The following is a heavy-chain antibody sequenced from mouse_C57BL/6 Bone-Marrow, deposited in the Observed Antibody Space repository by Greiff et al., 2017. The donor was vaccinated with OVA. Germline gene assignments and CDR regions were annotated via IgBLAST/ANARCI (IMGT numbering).Heavy chain of an antibody. V-gene: IGHV14-3*01. CDR3: ARHIPGVYYFDY. J-gene: IGHJ2*01. CDR2: IDPANGNT. CDR1: GFTFTNTY. Sequence: EVQLQQSVAELVRPGASVKLSCTASGFTFTNTYMHWVKQRPEQGLEWIGRIDPANGNTKYAPKFQGKATITADTSSNTAYLQLSSLTSEDTAVYYCARHIPGVYYFDYWGQGTTLTVSS. D-gene: IGHD1-3*01.